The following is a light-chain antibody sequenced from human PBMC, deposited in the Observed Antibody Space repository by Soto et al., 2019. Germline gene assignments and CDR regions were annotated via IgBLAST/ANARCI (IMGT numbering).Light chain of an antibody. CDR1: ENLNSY. CDR3: QHSYTTPFT. Sequence: DIPMTQSPSSLSASAGDRVTITCRASENLNSYLNWYQQKPGKAPKLLIYAASSLQSGVPSKFSGSGSVTDFPLNIASLQPEEIGTYYCQHSYTTPFTLGPETNVDFK. J-gene: IGKJ3*01. V-gene: IGKV1-39*01. CDR2: AAS.